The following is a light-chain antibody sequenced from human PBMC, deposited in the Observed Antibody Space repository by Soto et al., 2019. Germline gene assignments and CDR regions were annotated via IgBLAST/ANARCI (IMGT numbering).Light chain of an antibody. CDR3: QSYDSSLSGYV. CDR1: SSNIGAGYD. V-gene: IGLV1-40*01. Sequence: QSVLTQPPSVSGAPGQRVTISCTGSSSNIGAGYDVHWYQQFPGTAPKLLIYGNSNRPSGVPDRFSGSKSGTSVSLAITGLQAEDEADYYCQSYDSSLSGYVCGTGTKVTVL. CDR2: GNS. J-gene: IGLJ1*01.